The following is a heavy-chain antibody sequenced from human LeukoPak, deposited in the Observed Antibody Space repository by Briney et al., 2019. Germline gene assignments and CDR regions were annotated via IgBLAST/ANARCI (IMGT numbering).Heavy chain of an antibody. CDR3: AKAYSGSCYSHFDY. V-gene: IGHV3-43D*03. D-gene: IGHD2-15*01. Sequence: GGSLRLSCTASGFTFDDYAMHWVRQAPGKGLDWVSVISWDGGSTYYADSVKGRFTISRDNSKNSLYLQMNSLRAEDTALYYCAKAYSGSCYSHFDYWGQGTLVTVSS. CDR1: GFTFDDYA. J-gene: IGHJ4*02. CDR2: ISWDGGST.